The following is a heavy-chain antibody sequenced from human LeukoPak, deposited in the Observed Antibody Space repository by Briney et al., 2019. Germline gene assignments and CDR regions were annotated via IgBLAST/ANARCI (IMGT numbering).Heavy chain of an antibody. J-gene: IGHJ4*02. CDR1: GFTFYSYA. Sequence: GGPLRLSCAVSGFTFYSYAVSWVRQAPGKGLEWVSAISGSGASTYYADSVKGRFTISRDNSKNTLYLQMNSLRAEDTALYYCAKDRGYCSSVTCDLDYWGQGTLVTVSS. CDR3: AKDRGYCSSVTCDLDY. CDR2: ISGSGAST. V-gene: IGHV3-23*01. D-gene: IGHD2-2*01.